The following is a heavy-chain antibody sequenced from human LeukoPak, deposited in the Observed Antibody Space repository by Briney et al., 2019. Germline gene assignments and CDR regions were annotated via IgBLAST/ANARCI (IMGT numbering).Heavy chain of an antibody. J-gene: IGHJ4*02. CDR2: ISTYT. D-gene: IGHD6-13*01. V-gene: IGHV3-23*01. Sequence: GGSLRLSCAASGFTFSSFAMSWVRQAPGKGLEWVSAISTYTCYADSVKGRFTISRDNSKNTVYLHMNSLRAEDTAVYYCAKRLAASKGFDYWGQGTLVTVSS. CDR1: GFTFSSFA. CDR3: AKRLAASKGFDY.